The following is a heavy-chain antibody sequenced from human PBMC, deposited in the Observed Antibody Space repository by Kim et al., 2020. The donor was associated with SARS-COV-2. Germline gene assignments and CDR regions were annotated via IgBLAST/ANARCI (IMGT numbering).Heavy chain of an antibody. Sequence: ASVKVSCKASGYTFTSYAMHWVRQAPGQRLEWMGWINAGNGNTKYSQKFQGRVTITRDTSASTAYMELSSLRSEDTAVYYCARAPPNYGAAAGRRNFDYWGQGTLVTVSS. V-gene: IGHV1-3*01. CDR3: ARAPPNYGAAAGRRNFDY. CDR2: INAGNGNT. J-gene: IGHJ4*02. D-gene: IGHD6-13*01. CDR1: GYTFTSYA.